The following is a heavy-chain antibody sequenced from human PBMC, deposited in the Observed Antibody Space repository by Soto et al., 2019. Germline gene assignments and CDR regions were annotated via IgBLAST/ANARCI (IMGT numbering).Heavy chain of an antibody. CDR2: IRSKANSYAT. V-gene: IGHV3-73*02. Sequence: EVQLVESGGGLVQPGGSLKLSCAASGFTFSGSAMHWVRQASGKGLEWVGRIRSKANSYATAYAASVKGRFTISRDASKNTAYLQMNSLKTEDTAVYYCTRHEGYCSGGSCQKVDYWGQGTLVTVSS. CDR1: GFTFSGSA. D-gene: IGHD2-15*01. J-gene: IGHJ4*02. CDR3: TRHEGYCSGGSCQKVDY.